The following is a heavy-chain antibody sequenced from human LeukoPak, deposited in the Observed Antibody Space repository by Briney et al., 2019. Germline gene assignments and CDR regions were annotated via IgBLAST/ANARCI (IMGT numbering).Heavy chain of an antibody. V-gene: IGHV3-23*01. D-gene: IGHD1-26*01. Sequence: HPGGSLRLSCAASGFTFSSYAMSWVRQAPGKGLEWVSAISGSGGSTYYADSVKGRFTISRDNSKNTLYLQMNSLRAEDTAVHYCAKDHSGSYYTWFDPWGQGTLVTVSS. CDR3: AKDHSGSYYTWFDP. CDR2: ISGSGGST. J-gene: IGHJ5*02. CDR1: GFTFSSYA.